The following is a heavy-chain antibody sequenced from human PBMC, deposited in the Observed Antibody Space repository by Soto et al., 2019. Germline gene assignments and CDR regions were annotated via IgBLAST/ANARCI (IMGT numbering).Heavy chain of an antibody. CDR1: GFTFSSYA. CDR3: AKDRGPARASRTSLCHY. CDR2: ISYDGSNK. Sequence: PGGSLRLSCAASGFTFSSYAVSWVRQAPGKGLEWVAVISYDGSNKYYADSVKGRFTISRDNSKNTLYLQMNSLRAEDTAVYYCAKDRGPARASRTSLCHYWGQGTLVTVSS. J-gene: IGHJ4*02. V-gene: IGHV3-30*02. D-gene: IGHD6-6*01.